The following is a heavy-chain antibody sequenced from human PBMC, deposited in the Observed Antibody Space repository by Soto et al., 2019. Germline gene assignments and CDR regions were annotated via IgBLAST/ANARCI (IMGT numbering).Heavy chain of an antibody. CDR1: GFTLSGYA. J-gene: IGHJ6*03. CDR2: ISSNGVGT. V-gene: IGHV3-64*01. Sequence: EVQLAESGGGLAQPGGSLRLSCAASGFTLSGYAMDWVRQAPGKGLEYVSGISSNGVGTYYANSVQGRYTISRDNSKNTVYLQMGSLRPEDMAVYYCARRARPDFYYMVVWGKGTTVTVS. CDR3: ARRARPDFYYMVV. D-gene: IGHD6-6*01.